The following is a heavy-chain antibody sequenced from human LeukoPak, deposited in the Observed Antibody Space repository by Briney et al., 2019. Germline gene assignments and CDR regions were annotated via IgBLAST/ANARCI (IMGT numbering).Heavy chain of an antibody. D-gene: IGHD5-12*01. Sequence: GGSLRLSCTASGFTFGDYAMSWFRQAPGKGLEWVGFIRSKAYGGTTEYAASVKGRFTISRDDSKSIAYLQMSSLKTEDTAVYYCTRDSGGYSGYDSYYFDYWGQGTLVTVSS. CDR2: IRSKAYGGTT. J-gene: IGHJ4*02. V-gene: IGHV3-49*03. CDR3: TRDSGGYSGYDSYYFDY. CDR1: GFTFGDYA.